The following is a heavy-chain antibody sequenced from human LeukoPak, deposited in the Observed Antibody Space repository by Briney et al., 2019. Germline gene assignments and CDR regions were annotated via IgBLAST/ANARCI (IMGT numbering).Heavy chain of an antibody. CDR3: ARTKTDSSGWYYNWFDP. D-gene: IGHD6-19*01. CDR2: IYYSGST. J-gene: IGHJ5*02. CDR1: GGSISSYY. V-gene: IGHV4-59*12. Sequence: SETLSLTCTVSGGSISSYYWSWIRQPPGKGLEWIGYIYYSGSTNYNPSLKSRVTISVDTSKNQFSLKLSSVTAADTAVYYCARTKTDSSGWYYNWFDPWGQGTLVTVSS.